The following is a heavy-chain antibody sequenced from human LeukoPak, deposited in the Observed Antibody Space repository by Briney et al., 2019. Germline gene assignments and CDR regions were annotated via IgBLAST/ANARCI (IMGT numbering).Heavy chain of an antibody. V-gene: IGHV1-46*01. J-gene: IGHJ4*02. Sequence: GASVKVSCKASGYTFTSYYMHWVRQAPGQGLEWMGIINPSGGSTSYAQKFQGRVTMTRDMSTSTVYMELSSLRSEDTAVYYCAREEGRGYCSSTSCYSEYYFDYWGQGTLVTVSS. CDR3: AREEGRGYCSSTSCYSEYYFDY. CDR1: GYTFTSYY. D-gene: IGHD2-2*01. CDR2: INPSGGST.